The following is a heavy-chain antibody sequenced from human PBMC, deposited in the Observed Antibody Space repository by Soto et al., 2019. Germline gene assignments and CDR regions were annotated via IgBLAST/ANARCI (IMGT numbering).Heavy chain of an antibody. D-gene: IGHD3-16*01. CDR3: ARVRGGICDY. V-gene: IGHV4-34*01. J-gene: IGHJ4*02. CDR1: GGSFSGYY. Sequence: QVQLQQWGAGLLKPSETLSLTCAVYGGSFSGYYWSWIRQPPGKGLEWIGEINHSGSTNYNPSLKSRVTISVDTSKTQFSLKLSSVTAADTAVYYCARVRGGICDYWGQGTLVTVSS. CDR2: INHSGST.